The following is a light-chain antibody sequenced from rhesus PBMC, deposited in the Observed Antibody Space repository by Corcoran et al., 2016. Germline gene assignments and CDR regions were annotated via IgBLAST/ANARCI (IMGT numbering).Light chain of an antibody. J-gene: IGKJ3*01. V-gene: IGKV1S12*01. CDR2: AAS. CDR1: QNNYSN. CDR3: QHYYDNPFT. Sequence: DIQMTQSPSALSASVGDRVPISCRASQNNYSNLAWYQQKPGKASKLLIYAASSLQTGIPSRFSGRGSGTDFTLTISSLKPEDSAAYYCQHYYDNPFTFGPGTKLDIK.